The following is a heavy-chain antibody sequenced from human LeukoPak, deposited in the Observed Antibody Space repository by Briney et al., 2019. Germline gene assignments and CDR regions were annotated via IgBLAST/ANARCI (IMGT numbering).Heavy chain of an antibody. J-gene: IGHJ4*02. CDR1: GGCISSYY. Sequence: PSETLSVNCTVAGGCISSYYWSWIRQPDGKGLEWIGRIYTSGSTNYNPSLKSRVTMSVDTSKNQFSLKLSSVTAADTAVYYCAREDSSWYYYFDYWGQGTLVTVSS. CDR2: IYTSGST. V-gene: IGHV4-4*07. D-gene: IGHD6-13*01. CDR3: AREDSSWYYYFDY.